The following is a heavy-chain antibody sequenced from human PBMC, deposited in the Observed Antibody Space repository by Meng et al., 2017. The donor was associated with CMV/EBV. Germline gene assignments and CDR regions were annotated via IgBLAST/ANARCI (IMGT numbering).Heavy chain of an antibody. D-gene: IGHD6-19*01. Sequence: VQSVHSGAGMNKPGASVKVSCTTSGFTFSDYYIHWVRQAPGQGLEWMGWVNSNNDATNYARKFQGRVSMTRDTSISTAHMELSRLMSDDTAVYYCVRSSGWSLFDYWGQGTLVTVSS. CDR3: VRSSGWSLFDY. CDR1: GFTFSDYY. J-gene: IGHJ4*02. CDR2: VNSNNDAT. V-gene: IGHV1-2*02.